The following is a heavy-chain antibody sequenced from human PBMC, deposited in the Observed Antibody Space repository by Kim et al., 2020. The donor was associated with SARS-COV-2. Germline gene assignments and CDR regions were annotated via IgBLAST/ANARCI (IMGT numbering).Heavy chain of an antibody. D-gene: IGHD2-21*02. CDR3: ARDLAYCGGDCYRWFDP. Sequence: SVKVSCKASGGTFSSYTISWVRQAPGQGLEWMGRIIPILGIANYAQKFQGRVTITADKSTSTAYMELSSLRSEDTAVYYCARDLAYCGGDCYRWFDPWGQRTLVTVSS. CDR1: GGTFSSYT. J-gene: IGHJ5*02. V-gene: IGHV1-69*04. CDR2: IIPILGIA.